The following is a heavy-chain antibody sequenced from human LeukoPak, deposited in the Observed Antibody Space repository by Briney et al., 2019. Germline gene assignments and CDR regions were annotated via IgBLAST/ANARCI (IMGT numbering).Heavy chain of an antibody. CDR2: VYYSGNA. Sequence: PSETLSLTCTVSGGSISTNSDYWAWIRQPPGKGLDWIGSVYYSGNAFHNPSLNSRVTISVDMSKYQFSLRLTSVTAADTAVYYCARQYSNSWYEADGAFDIWGQGTMVTVSS. CDR1: GGSISTNSDY. V-gene: IGHV4-39*01. D-gene: IGHD2-2*01. J-gene: IGHJ3*02. CDR3: ARQYSNSWYEADGAFDI.